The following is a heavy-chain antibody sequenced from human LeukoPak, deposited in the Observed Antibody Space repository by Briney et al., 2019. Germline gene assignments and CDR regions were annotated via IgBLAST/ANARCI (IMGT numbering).Heavy chain of an antibody. CDR3: ASDPPWTDGAPQKAYDI. Sequence: GGSLRLSRAASGFTFRSYWTSWVRQAPGKGLEWVANIKQDGSEKYYVDSVKGRFTISRDNPKNSVYLQMNSLIAEVTAVYYCASDPPWTDGAPQKAYDIWGQGTMVTVSS. J-gene: IGHJ3*02. D-gene: IGHD1-26*01. V-gene: IGHV3-7*01. CDR1: GFTFRSYW. CDR2: IKQDGSEK.